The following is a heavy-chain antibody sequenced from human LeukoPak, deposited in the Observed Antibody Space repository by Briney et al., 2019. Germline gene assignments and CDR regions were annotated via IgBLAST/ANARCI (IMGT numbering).Heavy chain of an antibody. D-gene: IGHD3-3*01. Sequence: SETLSLTCAVYGGSFSGYYWSWIRQPPGKGLEWIGEINHSGSTYYNPSLKSRVTISVDTSKNQFSLKLSSVTAADTAVYYCARVGYITIFGVVIPNWFDPWGQGTLVTVSS. J-gene: IGHJ5*02. CDR1: GGSFSGYY. CDR2: INHSGST. V-gene: IGHV4-34*01. CDR3: ARVGYITIFGVVIPNWFDP.